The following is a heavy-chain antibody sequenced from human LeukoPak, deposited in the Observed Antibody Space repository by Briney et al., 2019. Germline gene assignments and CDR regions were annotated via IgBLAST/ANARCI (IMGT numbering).Heavy chain of an antibody. CDR1: GYTFTGYY. J-gene: IGHJ6*02. V-gene: IGHV1-2*02. Sequence: ASVKVSCKASGYTFTGYYMHWVRQAPGQGLEWMGWINPNSGGTNYAQKFQGRVTMTRDTSISTAYMELSRLRSEDTAVYYCARSGMYYYYYGMDVWGQGTTVTVSS. CDR3: ARSGMYYYYYGMDV. CDR2: INPNSGGT.